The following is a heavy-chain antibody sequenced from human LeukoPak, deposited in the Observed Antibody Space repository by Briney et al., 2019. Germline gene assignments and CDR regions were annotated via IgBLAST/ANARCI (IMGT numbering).Heavy chain of an antibody. V-gene: IGHV3-30*02. CDR2: IRYDGSNK. J-gene: IGHJ4*02. Sequence: PGGSLRLPCAASGFTFSSYGMHWVRQAPGKGLEWVAFIRYDGSNKYYADSVKGRFTISRDNSKNTLYLQMNSLRAEDTAVYYCASIQPSEKITIFGVVDIGWGQGTLVTVSS. CDR3: ASIQPSEKITIFGVVDIG. CDR1: GFTFSSYG. D-gene: IGHD3-3*01.